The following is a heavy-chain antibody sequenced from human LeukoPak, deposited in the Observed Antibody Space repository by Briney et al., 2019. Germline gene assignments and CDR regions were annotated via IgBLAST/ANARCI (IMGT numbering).Heavy chain of an antibody. Sequence: PSETLSLTCIVSGYSISSDSYGGWIRQPPGKGLEWIGSIYHSGSTYYNPSLKSRVTISVDTSKNQFSLKLSSVTAADTAVYYCARDFRRVVAATQANWFDPWGQGTLVTVSS. V-gene: IGHV4-38-2*02. CDR1: GYSISSDSY. CDR2: IYHSGST. J-gene: IGHJ5*02. CDR3: ARDFRRVVAATQANWFDP. D-gene: IGHD2-15*01.